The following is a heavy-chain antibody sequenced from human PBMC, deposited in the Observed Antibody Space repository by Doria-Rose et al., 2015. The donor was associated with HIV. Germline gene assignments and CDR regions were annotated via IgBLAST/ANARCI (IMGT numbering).Heavy chain of an antibody. Sequence: QVTLKESGPVLAKPTETLTLTCTVSGVSLSSPGMGVSWIRQPPGKALEWHANIFSDDERSYKTSLKSGLTISRGTSKSQVVLTMTDMDPVDTATYYCARIKSSRWYHKYYFDFWGQGTLVIVSA. J-gene: IGHJ4*02. CDR1: GVSLSSPGMG. CDR3: ARIKSSRWYHKYYFDF. CDR2: IFSDDER. V-gene: IGHV2-26*01. D-gene: IGHD6-13*01.